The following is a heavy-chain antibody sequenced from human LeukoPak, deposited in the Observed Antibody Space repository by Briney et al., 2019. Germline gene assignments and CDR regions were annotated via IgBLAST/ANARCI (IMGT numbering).Heavy chain of an antibody. CDR2: IYYIGST. CDR3: ARHSPEDSSLRRVFDY. V-gene: IGHV4-59*08. D-gene: IGHD6-6*01. CDR1: GGSISGYY. J-gene: IGHJ4*02. Sequence: SETLSLTCTVSGGSISGYYWSWIRQPPGKGLEWIGYIYYIGSTNYNPSLKSRVTISVDTSKNQFSLKLSSVTAADTAVYYCARHSPEDSSLRRVFDYWGQGTLVTVSS.